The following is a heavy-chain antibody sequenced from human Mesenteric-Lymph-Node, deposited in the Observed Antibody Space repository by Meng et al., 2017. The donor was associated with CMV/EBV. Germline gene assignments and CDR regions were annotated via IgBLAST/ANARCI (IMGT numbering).Heavy chain of an antibody. CDR3: ARVSTIFGVAPLVY. CDR1: GFTFSTYG. CDR2: IWYDGSNK. J-gene: IGHJ4*02. V-gene: IGHV3-33*01. Sequence: GESLKISCAASGFTFSTYGMHWVRQFPGKGLEWVAVIWYDGSNKYYADSVKGRFTISRDNAKNSLYLQMNSLRAEDTAVYYCARVSTIFGVAPLVYWGQGTLVTVSS. D-gene: IGHD3-3*01.